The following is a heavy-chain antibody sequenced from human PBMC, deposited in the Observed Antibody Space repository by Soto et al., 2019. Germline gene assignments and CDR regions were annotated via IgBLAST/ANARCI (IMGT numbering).Heavy chain of an antibody. CDR1: GGSITSANYY. D-gene: IGHD3-16*02. CDR3: ARMALHLGELSRNWFDP. V-gene: IGHV4-31*03. Sequence: QVQLQESGPGLVKPSQTLSLSCSISGGSITSANYYWTWIRLFPGKGLEWIGYIYSSGTTHYDPSLKSRATISLDTSNNQFPLEVKSATAADTAVYYWARMALHLGELSRNWFDPWGQGSLVTVSS. CDR2: IYSSGTT. J-gene: IGHJ5*02.